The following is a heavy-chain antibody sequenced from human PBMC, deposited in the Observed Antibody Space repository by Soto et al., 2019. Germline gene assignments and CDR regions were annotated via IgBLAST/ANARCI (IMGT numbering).Heavy chain of an antibody. CDR3: ARSPILWFGELLNYYGMDV. D-gene: IGHD3-10*01. CDR1: GGSISSGGYY. CDR2: IYYSGST. J-gene: IGHJ6*02. V-gene: IGHV4-31*03. Sequence: PSETLSLTCTVSGGSISSGGYYWSWIRQHPGKGLEWIGYIYYSGSTYYNPSLKSRVTISVDTSKNQFSLKLGSVTAADTAVYYCARSPILWFGELLNYYGMDVWGQGTTVTVSS.